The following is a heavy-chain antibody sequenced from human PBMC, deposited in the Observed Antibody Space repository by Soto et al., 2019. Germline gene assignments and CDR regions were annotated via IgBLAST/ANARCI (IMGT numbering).Heavy chain of an antibody. CDR2: INPNSGGT. CDR1: GYTFTGYY. D-gene: IGHD6-19*01. Sequence: ASVKVSCKASGYTFTGYYMHWVRQAPGQGLEWMGWINPNSGGTNYAQKFQGWVTMTRDTSISTAYMELSRLRSDDTAVYYCARDGYSSGWSDHYYYGMDVWGQGTTVTVSS. V-gene: IGHV1-2*04. J-gene: IGHJ6*02. CDR3: ARDGYSSGWSDHYYYGMDV.